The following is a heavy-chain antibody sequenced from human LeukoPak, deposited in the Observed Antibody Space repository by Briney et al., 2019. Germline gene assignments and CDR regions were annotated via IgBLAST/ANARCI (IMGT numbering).Heavy chain of an antibody. J-gene: IGHJ6*02. V-gene: IGHV3-30*18. CDR2: TSYDGSSK. Sequence: GGSLRLSCAASGFTFSSYCMHWVRQAPGKGLEWVAVTSYDGSSKNYADSVKGRFTVSRDNPKNTLYLQMNSLRAEDTALYYCAKVDHYGPGSPPLYGMDVWGQGNTVTVSS. CDR3: AKVDHYGPGSPPLYGMDV. D-gene: IGHD3-10*01. CDR1: GFTFSSYC.